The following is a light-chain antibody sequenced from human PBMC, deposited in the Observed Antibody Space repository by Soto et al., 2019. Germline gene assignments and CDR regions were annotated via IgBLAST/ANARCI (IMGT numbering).Light chain of an antibody. J-gene: IGKJ1*01. Sequence: DIQMTQSPSPLSGSVGARVTITCRASQSISNWLAWHQQKPGKAPKILIYKASSLESGVPSRFSGGGSGTEFTLTISSLHPDDFATYYCQQYNSYRALGQGTKVDI. CDR2: KAS. CDR1: QSISNW. V-gene: IGKV1-5*03. CDR3: QQYNSYRA.